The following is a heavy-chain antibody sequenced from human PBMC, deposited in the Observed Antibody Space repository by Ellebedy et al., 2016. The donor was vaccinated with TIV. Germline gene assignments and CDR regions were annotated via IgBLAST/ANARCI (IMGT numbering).Heavy chain of an antibody. CDR3: ARETTQLLWFGSGFDY. D-gene: IGHD3-10*01. J-gene: IGHJ4*02. Sequence: ASVKVSCXASGYTFTNYGISWVRQAPGQGLEWMGWISAHNGNTNYAQKLQGRVTMTTDTSTSTAYMELRSLRSDDTAVYYCARETTQLLWFGSGFDYWGQGTLVTVSS. CDR1: GYTFTNYG. CDR2: ISAHNGNT. V-gene: IGHV1-18*01.